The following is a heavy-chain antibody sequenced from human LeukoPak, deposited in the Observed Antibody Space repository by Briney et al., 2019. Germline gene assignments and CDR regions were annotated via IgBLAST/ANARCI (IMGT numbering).Heavy chain of an antibody. CDR1: GDSISSGGYC. D-gene: IGHD1/OR15-1a*01. CDR3: ARGRYNWNNLNFDY. V-gene: IGHV4-31*03. J-gene: IGHJ4*02. Sequence: SETLSLTCTVSGDSISSGGYCWSWIRQPPGKGLGWIGHIHYSGSTYYNPSLKSRVTISVDTSRNHFSLKLSSVTAADTAVYYCARGRYNWNNLNFDYWGQGALVTVSS. CDR2: IHYSGST.